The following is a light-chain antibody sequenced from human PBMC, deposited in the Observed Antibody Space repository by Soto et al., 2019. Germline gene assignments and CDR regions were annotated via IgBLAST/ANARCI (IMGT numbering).Light chain of an antibody. J-gene: IGKJ2*01. CDR3: QQSSNTPYT. V-gene: IGKV1-39*01. CDR2: TTS. CDR1: QSISRY. Sequence: DIQLTQSPSSLSASVGDRVSISCRASQSISRYLNWYQWRPGKASTLLIYTTSSVQSGVPSRFSGSGSGTDFTLTISSLQPEDFATYYCQQSSNTPYTFGRGTKLEI.